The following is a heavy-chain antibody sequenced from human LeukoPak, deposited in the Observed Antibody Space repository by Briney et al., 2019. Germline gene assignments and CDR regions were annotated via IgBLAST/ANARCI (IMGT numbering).Heavy chain of an antibody. Sequence: GGSLRLSCAVSGFPFSNYALSWVRQAPGKGLEWVSAISGNGDNTYYADSVKGRFTISRDNSKNTLYLQMNSLRAEDTAVYYCAKSTSIVVVPAATRWGQGTLVTVSS. J-gene: IGHJ4*02. CDR3: AKSTSIVVVPAATR. D-gene: IGHD2-2*01. CDR1: GFPFSNYA. CDR2: ISGNGDNT. V-gene: IGHV3-23*01.